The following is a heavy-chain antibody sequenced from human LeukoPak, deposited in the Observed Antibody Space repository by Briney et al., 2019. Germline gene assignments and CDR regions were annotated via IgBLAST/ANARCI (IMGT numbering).Heavy chain of an antibody. Sequence: PSQTLSLTCTVSGGSISSSSYYWSWIRQPAGKGLEWIGRIYTSGSTNYNPSLKSRVTISVDTPKNQFSLKVSSVTAADTAVYYCARDLPVHNWNYVSAYDIWGQGTMVTVSS. J-gene: IGHJ3*02. CDR2: IYTSGST. CDR1: GGSISSSSYY. CDR3: ARDLPVHNWNYVSAYDI. D-gene: IGHD1-7*01. V-gene: IGHV4-61*02.